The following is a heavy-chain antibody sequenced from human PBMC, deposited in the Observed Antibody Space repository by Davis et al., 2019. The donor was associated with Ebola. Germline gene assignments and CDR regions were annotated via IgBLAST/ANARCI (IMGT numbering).Heavy chain of an antibody. V-gene: IGHV3-48*02. CDR3: VRDYIFAFDL. CDR1: GFTFSDFS. Sequence: PGGSLRLSCAASGFTFSDFSMNWVCQAPGEALEWISYITTGSNAIHYADSVKGRFTVSRDNVKNSLFLQMNSLRDEDSAVYYCVRDYIFAFDLWGQGARVIVSS. J-gene: IGHJ5*02. CDR2: ITTGSNAI.